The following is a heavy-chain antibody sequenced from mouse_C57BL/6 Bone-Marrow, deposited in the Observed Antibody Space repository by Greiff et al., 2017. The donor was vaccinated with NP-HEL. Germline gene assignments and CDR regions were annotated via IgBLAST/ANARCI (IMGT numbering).Heavy chain of an antibody. V-gene: IGHV1-15*01. J-gene: IGHJ2*01. CDR1: GYTFTDYE. Sequence: VQLQQSGAELVRPGASVTLSCKASGYTFTDYEMHWVKQTPVHGLEWIGAIDPETGGTAYNQKFKGKAILTADKSSSTAYMELRSLTSEDSAVYYCTRLGPRHYFDYWGQGTTPTVSS. CDR2: IDPETGGT. CDR3: TRLGPRHYFDY. D-gene: IGHD6-1*01.